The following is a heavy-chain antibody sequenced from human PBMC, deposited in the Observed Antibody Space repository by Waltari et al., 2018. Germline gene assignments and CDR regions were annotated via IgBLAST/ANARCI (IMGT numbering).Heavy chain of an antibody. CDR2: IIKSGRVT. Sequence: EVHLVESGGGLVKPGGSLRVSCAASGFDFSSFSINWIRQTPGKGLERVSSIIKSGRVTEYADSVKGRFTFSRDNANNSVYLQMNSLRVEDTAVYYCNVELAEAGNWGQGTLVTVSP. J-gene: IGHJ4*02. D-gene: IGHD6-13*01. CDR1: GFDFSSFS. CDR3: NVELAEAGN. V-gene: IGHV3-21*06.